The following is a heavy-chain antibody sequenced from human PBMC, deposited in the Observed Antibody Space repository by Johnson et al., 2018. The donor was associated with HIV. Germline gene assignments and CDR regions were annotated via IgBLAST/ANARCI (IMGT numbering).Heavy chain of an antibody. D-gene: IGHD3-16*02. CDR1: GFTFSSYA. CDR3: ARDRVITFGGVIGRGAFDI. J-gene: IGHJ3*02. Sequence: QVQLVESGGGVVQPGRSLRLSCAASGFTFSSYAMHWVRQAPGTGLDWVAVISYDGSNKYYADSVKGRFTISRDNSKNTLYLQMNSRRAEDTAVYYCARDRVITFGGVIGRGAFDIWGQGTMVTVSS. CDR2: ISYDGSNK. V-gene: IGHV3-30-3*01.